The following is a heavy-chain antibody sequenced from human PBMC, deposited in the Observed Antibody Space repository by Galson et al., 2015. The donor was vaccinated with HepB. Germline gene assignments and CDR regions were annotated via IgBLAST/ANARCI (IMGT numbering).Heavy chain of an antibody. CDR3: ASAGYSSGWRFDY. D-gene: IGHD6-19*01. Sequence: QMPGKGLEWMGIIYPGDSDTRYSPSFQGQVTISADKSISTAYLQWSSLKASDTAMYYCASAGYSSGWRFDYWGQGTLVTVSS. V-gene: IGHV5-51*01. CDR2: IYPGDSDT. J-gene: IGHJ4*02.